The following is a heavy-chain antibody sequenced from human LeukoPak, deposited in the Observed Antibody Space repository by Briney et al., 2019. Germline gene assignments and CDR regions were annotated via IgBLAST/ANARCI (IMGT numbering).Heavy chain of an antibody. CDR1: GYTFTSYD. V-gene: IGHV1-8*01. Sequence: APVKVSCKASGYTFTSYDINWVRQATGQGLEWMGWMNPNSGNTGYAQKFQGRVTMTRNTSISTAYMELSSLRSEDTAVYYCARGMGARLYYYYMDVWGKGTTVTVSS. D-gene: IGHD1-26*01. CDR2: MNPNSGNT. J-gene: IGHJ6*03. CDR3: ARGMGARLYYYYMDV.